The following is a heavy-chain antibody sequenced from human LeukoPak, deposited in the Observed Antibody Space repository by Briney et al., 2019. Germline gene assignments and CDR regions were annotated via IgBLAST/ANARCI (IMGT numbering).Heavy chain of an antibody. V-gene: IGHV3-48*03. J-gene: IGHJ4*02. CDR1: GFTFSSYE. D-gene: IGHD4-11*01. CDR3: ARVRDDYTYFDC. Sequence: GGSLRLSCAASGFTFSSYEMNWVRQAPGKGLEWVSYISSSGSTIYYADSVRGRFTISRDNAKSTLYLQMNSLRAEDTAVYYCARVRDDYTYFDCWGQGTLVTVSS. CDR2: ISSSGSTI.